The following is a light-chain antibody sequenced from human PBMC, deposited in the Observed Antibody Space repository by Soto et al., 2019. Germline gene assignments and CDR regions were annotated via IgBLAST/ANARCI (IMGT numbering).Light chain of an antibody. CDR2: KTS. Sequence: EIQMTQYPSTLSASVGDRVTITCRASQTISSWLAWYQQKPGKAPKLLIYKTSSLDSGVPSRFSGSGSGTEFTLTISGLQADDFATYYCQQYDSYSGTFGQGTKVDIK. CDR1: QTISSW. CDR3: QQYDSYSGT. V-gene: IGKV1-5*03. J-gene: IGKJ1*01.